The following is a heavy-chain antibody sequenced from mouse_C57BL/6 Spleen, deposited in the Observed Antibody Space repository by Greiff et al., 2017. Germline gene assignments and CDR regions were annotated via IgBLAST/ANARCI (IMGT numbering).Heavy chain of an antibody. CDR3: ATSYYSNYAPAMDD. V-gene: IGHV1-69*01. CDR2: IDPSDSYT. J-gene: IGHJ4*01. D-gene: IGHD2-5*01. Sequence: QVQLQQPGAELVMPGASVKLSCKASGYTFTSYWMHWVKQRPGQGLEWIGEIDPSDSYTNYNQKFKGKSTLTVDKSSSTAYMQLSSLTSEDSAVYYCATSYYSNYAPAMDDWGQGTSVTVSS. CDR1: GYTFTSYW.